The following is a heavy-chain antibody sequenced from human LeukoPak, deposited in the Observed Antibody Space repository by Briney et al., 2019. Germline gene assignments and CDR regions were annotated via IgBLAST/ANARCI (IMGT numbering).Heavy chain of an antibody. D-gene: IGHD3-22*01. Sequence: SETLSLTCAVYGGSLGGYSWSWIRQPPGKGLVWIGEINHSGSTKYNPSLMSRVTISVDTSKNQFSLKLSSVTAADTAVYYCARARPYYYESGGYYYFDYWGQGTLVTVSS. J-gene: IGHJ4*02. CDR1: GGSLGGYS. CDR3: ARARPYYYESGGYYYFDY. CDR2: INHSGST. V-gene: IGHV4-34*01.